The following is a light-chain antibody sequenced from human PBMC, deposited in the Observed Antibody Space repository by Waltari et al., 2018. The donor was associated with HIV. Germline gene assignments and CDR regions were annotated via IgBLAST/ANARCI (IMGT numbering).Light chain of an antibody. Sequence: DIVLTQSPDTLSLSPGESAALSCRASQSVSSNYLAWYQQKPGQAPRLLIYGASSRATGIPDSFSGSGSGTDFTLTISRLEPEDFAVYYCQQYGSSPYTFGQGTKLEIK. CDR1: QSVSSNY. CDR3: QQYGSSPYT. V-gene: IGKV3-20*01. J-gene: IGKJ2*01. CDR2: GAS.